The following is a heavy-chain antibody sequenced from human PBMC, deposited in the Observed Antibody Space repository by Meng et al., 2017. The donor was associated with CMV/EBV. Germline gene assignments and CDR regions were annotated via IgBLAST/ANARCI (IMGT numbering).Heavy chain of an antibody. V-gene: IGHV3-73*01. D-gene: IGHD2-21*01. CDR1: GFTFSGSA. J-gene: IGHJ3*02. Sequence: LKISCAASGFTFSGSAMHWVRQASGKGLEWVGRIRSKANSYATAYAASVKGRFTISRDDSKNTAYLQMNSLKTEDTAVYYCTRHQFAYCGGDCSGDDAFDIWGQGTMVTVSS. CDR3: TRHQFAYCGGDCSGDDAFDI. CDR2: IRSKANSYAT.